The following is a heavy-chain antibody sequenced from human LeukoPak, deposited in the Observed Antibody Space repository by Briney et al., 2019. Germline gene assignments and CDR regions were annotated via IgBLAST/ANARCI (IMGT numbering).Heavy chain of an antibody. CDR3: VSPRGFSYGYFDY. J-gene: IGHJ4*02. Sequence: PSETLSLTCTVSGDSINSYYWGWLRQPPGRGGEWIGSIYYSKNTYYNPSLKSRVTISADTSKNQSSLTLGSVSATDTAVYYCVSPRGFSYGYFDYWGQGTLVTVSS. D-gene: IGHD5-18*01. CDR1: GDSINSYY. CDR2: IYYSKNT. V-gene: IGHV4-59*05.